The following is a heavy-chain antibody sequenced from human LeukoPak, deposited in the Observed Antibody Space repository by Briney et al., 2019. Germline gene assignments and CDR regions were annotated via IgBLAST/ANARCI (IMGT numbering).Heavy chain of an antibody. D-gene: IGHD3-3*01. CDR2: IYHSGST. V-gene: IGHV4-38-2*01. Sequence: KASETLSLTCAVSGYSISSGYYWGWIRQPPGKGLEWIGSIYHSGSTYYNPSLKSRVTISVDTSKNQFSLKLSSVTAADTAVYYCARGLLEWLLYYLDYWGQGTLVTVSS. CDR1: GYSISSGYY. J-gene: IGHJ4*02. CDR3: ARGLLEWLLYYLDY.